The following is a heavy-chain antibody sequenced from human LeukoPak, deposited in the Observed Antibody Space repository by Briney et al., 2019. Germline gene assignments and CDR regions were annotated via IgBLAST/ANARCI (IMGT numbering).Heavy chain of an antibody. V-gene: IGHV3-48*02. J-gene: IGHJ4*02. Sequence: GGSLRLSCAASGFTFSGYSMNWVRQAPGKGLEWIAYIHRSGSPKYYADSVKGRFTISRDNAGNSLFLQVKDLRDEDTAVYYCARDPEALDYWGQGALVTVSS. CDR3: ARDPEALDY. CDR2: IHRSGSPK. CDR1: GFTFSGYS.